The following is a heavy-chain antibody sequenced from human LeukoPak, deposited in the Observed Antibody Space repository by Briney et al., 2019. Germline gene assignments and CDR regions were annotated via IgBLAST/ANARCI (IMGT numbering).Heavy chain of an antibody. CDR2: ISPYNGNT. J-gene: IGHJ6*02. Sequence: ASVKVSCKAYGYTFTTYGISWVRQAPGQGLEWVGWISPYNGNTNYAQKLQGRVTMTTDTSTSTAYMQLRSLRSDDTAVYYCARDRNIVVVPAALYYYYYGMDVWGQGTTVTVSS. V-gene: IGHV1-18*01. D-gene: IGHD2-2*01. CDR1: GYTFTTYG. CDR3: ARDRNIVVVPAALYYYYYGMDV.